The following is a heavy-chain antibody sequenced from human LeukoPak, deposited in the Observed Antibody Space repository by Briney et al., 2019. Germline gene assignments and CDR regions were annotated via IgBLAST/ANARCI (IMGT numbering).Heavy chain of an antibody. V-gene: IGHV1-69*05. Sequence: SVKVSCKASGGTFSSYAISWVRQAPGQGLEWMGGITPIFGTANYAQKFQGRVTITTDESTSTAYMELSSLRSEDTAVYYCASRFCTYYYDSSGCGGLDYWGQGTLVTVSS. CDR3: ASRFCTYYYDSSGCGGLDY. D-gene: IGHD3-22*01. J-gene: IGHJ4*02. CDR1: GGTFSSYA. CDR2: ITPIFGTA.